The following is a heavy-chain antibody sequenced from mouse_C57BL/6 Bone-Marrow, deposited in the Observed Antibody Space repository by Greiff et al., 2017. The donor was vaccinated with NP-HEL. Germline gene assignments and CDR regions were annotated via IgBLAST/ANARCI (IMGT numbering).Heavy chain of an antibody. CDR3: ACYYYGSSYPSYWYFDV. J-gene: IGHJ1*03. V-gene: IGHV1-18*01. D-gene: IGHD1-1*01. CDR1: GYTFTDYN. CDR2: INPNNGGT. Sequence: VQLKQSGPELVKPGASVKIPCKASGYTFTDYNMDWVKQSHGKSLEWIGDINPNNGGTIYNQKFKGKATLTVDKSSSTAYMELRSLTSEDTAVYYCACYYYGSSYPSYWYFDVWGTGTTVTVSS.